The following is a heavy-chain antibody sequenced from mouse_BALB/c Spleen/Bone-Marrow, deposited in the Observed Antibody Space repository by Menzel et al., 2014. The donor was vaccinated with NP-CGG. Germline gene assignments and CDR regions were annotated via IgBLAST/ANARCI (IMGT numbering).Heavy chain of an antibody. J-gene: IGHJ4*01. CDR2: ISNGGGST. CDR3: ARHVGNPYAMDY. V-gene: IGHV5-12-2*01. D-gene: IGHD3-1*01. CDR1: GFTLSSYT. Sequence: EVKLQESGGGLVQPGGSLKLSCAASGFTLSSYTMSWVRQTPEKRLEWVAYISNGGGSTYYPDTVKGRFTISRDNAKNTLYLQMSSLKSEDTAMYYCARHVGNPYAMDYWGQGTSVTVSS.